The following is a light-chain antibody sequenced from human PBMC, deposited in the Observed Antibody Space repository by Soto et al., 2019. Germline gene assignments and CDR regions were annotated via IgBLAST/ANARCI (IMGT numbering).Light chain of an antibody. J-gene: IGKJ1*01. CDR1: QSIASY. Sequence: DIQMTQSPSSLSASVGDRVTITCRASQSIASYLNWYQQKPGRAPNLLIYGTSSLQSGVPSRFSGSGSGTDFTLTISSLQPEDSATYYCQQSYSIVWTFGQGTKVDIK. V-gene: IGKV1-39*01. CDR3: QQSYSIVWT. CDR2: GTS.